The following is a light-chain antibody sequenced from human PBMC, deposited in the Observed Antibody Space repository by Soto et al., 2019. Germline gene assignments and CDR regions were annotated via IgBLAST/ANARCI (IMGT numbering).Light chain of an antibody. CDR3: SSYTSSSIPGV. CDR1: SSDVGGYNY. J-gene: IGLJ2*01. CDR2: EVS. V-gene: IGLV2-14*01. Sequence: QSVLTQPASVSGPPGQSITISCTGTSSDVGGYNYVSWYQQPPGKAPKLMIYEVSYRPSGVSNRFSGSKSGNTASLTISGLQAEDEANYYCSSYTSSSIPGVFGGGTKFTVL.